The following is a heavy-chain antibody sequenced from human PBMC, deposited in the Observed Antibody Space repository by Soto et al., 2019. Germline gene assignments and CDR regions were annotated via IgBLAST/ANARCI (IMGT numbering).Heavy chain of an antibody. Sequence: SETLSLTCAVSGGSISSSNWWSWVRQPPGKGLEWIGEIYHSGSTNYNPSLKSRVTISVDKSKNQFSLKLSSVTAADTAVYYCARGEGYYGSGSFHGWFDPWGQGTLVTVS. D-gene: IGHD3-10*01. CDR1: GGSISSSNW. J-gene: IGHJ5*02. V-gene: IGHV4-4*02. CDR3: ARGEGYYGSGSFHGWFDP. CDR2: IYHSGST.